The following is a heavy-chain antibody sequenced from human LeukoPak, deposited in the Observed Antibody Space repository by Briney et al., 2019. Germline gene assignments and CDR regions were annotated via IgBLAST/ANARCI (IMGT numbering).Heavy chain of an antibody. CDR3: AKDLSGNSYGQIDY. J-gene: IGHJ4*02. V-gene: IGHV3-23*01. D-gene: IGHD5-18*01. Sequence: PGGSLRLSCAASGFTFSSYWMSWVRQAPGKGLEWVSAISGSGGSTYYADSVKGRFTISRDNSKNTLYLQMNSLRAGDTAVYYCAKDLSGNSYGQIDYWGQGTLVTVSS. CDR2: ISGSGGST. CDR1: GFTFSSYW.